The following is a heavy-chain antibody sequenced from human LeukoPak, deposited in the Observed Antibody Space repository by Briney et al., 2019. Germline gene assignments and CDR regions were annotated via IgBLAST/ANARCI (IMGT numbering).Heavy chain of an antibody. CDR1: GFTFSSSA. CDR3: ASQSILSDY. D-gene: IGHD6-6*01. CDR2: ITGSGGST. V-gene: IGHV3-23*01. J-gene: IGHJ4*02. Sequence: GGSLRLSCAASGFTFSSSAMNCVRQAPGTGLEWVSTITGSGGSTYYADSVKGRFTISRDNSKNTLYLQMNSLRAEDTALYYWASQSILSDYWGQGTLVTVSS.